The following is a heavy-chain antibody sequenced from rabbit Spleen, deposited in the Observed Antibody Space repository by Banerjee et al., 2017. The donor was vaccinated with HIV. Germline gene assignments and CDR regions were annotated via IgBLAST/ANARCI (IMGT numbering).Heavy chain of an antibody. D-gene: IGHD8-1*01. CDR2: IYTGSGGNT. Sequence: QEQLEESGGDLVKPEGSLTLTCTASGFSFSSSYYMCWVRQAPGKGLEWIACIYTGSGGNTWYASWAKGRFTISKTSSTTVTLQMTSLTAADTATYFCARDAASSFSSYGMDLWGQGTLVTVS. J-gene: IGHJ6*01. V-gene: IGHV1S45*01. CDR1: GFSFSSSYY. CDR3: ARDAASSFSSYGMDL.